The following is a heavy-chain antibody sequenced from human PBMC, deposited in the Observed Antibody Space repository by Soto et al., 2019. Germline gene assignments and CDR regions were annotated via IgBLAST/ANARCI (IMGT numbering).Heavy chain of an antibody. Sequence: SETLSLTCAVSGGSISSGGYSWSWIRQPPGKGLEWIGYIYYSGSTNYNPSLKSRVTISLDTSKNQFSLKLSSVTAADTAVYYCARIMITFGGVIEGGWFDPWGKGTLVTVSS. CDR3: ARIMITFGGVIEGGWFDP. CDR2: IYYSGST. D-gene: IGHD3-16*02. CDR1: GGSISSGGYS. V-gene: IGHV4-61*08. J-gene: IGHJ5*02.